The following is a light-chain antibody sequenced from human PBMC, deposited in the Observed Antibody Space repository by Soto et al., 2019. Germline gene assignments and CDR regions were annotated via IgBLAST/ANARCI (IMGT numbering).Light chain of an antibody. CDR3: QAWDSSTGSV. V-gene: IGLV3-1*01. Sequence: SYELTQPPSVSVSPGQTASITCSGDKLGDKYACWYQQKPGQSPVLVIYQDSKRPSGIPERFSGSNSGNTATLTISGAQAMDEADHYCQAWDSSTGSVFGTGTKVTVL. CDR1: KLGDKY. CDR2: QDS. J-gene: IGLJ1*01.